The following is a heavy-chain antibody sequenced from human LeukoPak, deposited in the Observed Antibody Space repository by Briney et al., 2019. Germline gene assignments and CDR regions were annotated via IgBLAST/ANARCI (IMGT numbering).Heavy chain of an antibody. CDR1: GFTFSNAW. V-gene: IGHV3-30*18. CDR3: AKDLRWLAFDY. J-gene: IGHJ4*02. Sequence: GGSLRLSCAASGFTFSNAWMSWVRQAPGKGLEWVAVISYDGSNKYYADSVKGRFTISRDNSKNTLYLQMNSLRAEDTAVYYCAKDLRWLAFDYWGQGTLVTVSS. D-gene: IGHD4-23*01. CDR2: ISYDGSNK.